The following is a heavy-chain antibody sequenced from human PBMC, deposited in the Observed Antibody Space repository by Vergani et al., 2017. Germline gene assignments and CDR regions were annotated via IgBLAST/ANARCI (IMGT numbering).Heavy chain of an antibody. J-gene: IGHJ4*02. CDR3: AREGYCTNGVCFTLFDV. V-gene: IGHV4-61*02. CDR1: GGSISAGYYF. CDR2: ISASGNA. Sequence: QVQLQASGPGRVKPSQTLSLTCTMSGGSISAGYYFWSWIRQPAGKGLEWLGHISASGNASHSPSLKTRVSMSVDTSTHQFSLNLRSVTAADTAVYYCAREGYCTNGVCFTLFDVWGQGALVTVYS. D-gene: IGHD2-8*01.